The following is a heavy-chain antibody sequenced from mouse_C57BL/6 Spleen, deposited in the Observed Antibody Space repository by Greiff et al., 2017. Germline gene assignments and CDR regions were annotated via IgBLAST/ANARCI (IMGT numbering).Heavy chain of an antibody. J-gene: IGHJ2*01. CDR3: ARGGTYYGSRELHFDY. Sequence: EVQLQQSGPELVKPGASVKISCKASGYTFTDYYMNWVKQSHGKSLEWIGDINPNNGGTSYNQKFKGKATLTVDKSSSTAYMELRSLTSEDSAVYYCARGGTYYGSRELHFDYWGQGTTLTVSS. CDR2: INPNNGGT. D-gene: IGHD1-1*01. CDR1: GYTFTDYY. V-gene: IGHV1-26*01.